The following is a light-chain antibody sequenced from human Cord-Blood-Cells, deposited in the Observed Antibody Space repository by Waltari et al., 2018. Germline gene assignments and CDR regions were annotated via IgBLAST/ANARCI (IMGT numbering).Light chain of an antibody. CDR3: QQSYSTPIT. V-gene: IGKV1-39*01. CDR1: QSISSY. CDR2: AAS. J-gene: IGKJ5*01. Sequence: DIQMTQSPSSLSASVGDRVTITCRASQSISSYLNCYQQKPGKAPKLLIYAASSLQSGAPSRFSGSGSGTDFTLTISSLQPEDFATYYCQQSYSTPITFGQGTRLEIK.